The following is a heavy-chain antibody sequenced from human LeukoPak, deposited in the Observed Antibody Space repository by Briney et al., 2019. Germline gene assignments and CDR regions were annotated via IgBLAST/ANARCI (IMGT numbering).Heavy chain of an antibody. CDR1: GFSFSNYW. D-gene: IGHD6-13*01. J-gene: IGHJ4*02. CDR3: AKDISFEAAAGTVDY. Sequence: GGSLRLSCAASGFSFSNYWMSWVRQAPGKGLEWVANIKQDGSEKYYADSVKGRFTVSRDTAKNSLYLQMNSLRAEDTALYYCAKDISFEAAAGTVDYWGQGTLVTVSS. V-gene: IGHV3-7*03. CDR2: IKQDGSEK.